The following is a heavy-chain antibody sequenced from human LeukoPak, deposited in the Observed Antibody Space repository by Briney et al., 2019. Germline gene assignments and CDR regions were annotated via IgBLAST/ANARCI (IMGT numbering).Heavy chain of an antibody. D-gene: IGHD6-19*01. V-gene: IGHV3-23*01. Sequence: GGSLRLSCAASGFTFSSYAMSWVRQAPGKGLEWVSAISGSGGSTYYADSVKGRFTISSDNSKNTLYLQMNSLRAEDTAVYYCAKDVAGTNYYYGMDVWGQGTTVTVSS. CDR3: AKDVAGTNYYYGMDV. CDR2: ISGSGGST. CDR1: GFTFSSYA. J-gene: IGHJ6*02.